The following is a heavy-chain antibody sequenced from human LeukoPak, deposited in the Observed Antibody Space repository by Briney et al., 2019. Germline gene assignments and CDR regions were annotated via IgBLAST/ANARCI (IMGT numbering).Heavy chain of an antibody. CDR3: ARGQGGPMVRGVPDY. CDR2: ISAYNGNT. Sequence: ASVKVSCKASGYTFTSYGISWVRQAPGQGLEWMGWISAYNGNTNYAQKLQGRVTMTTDTSISTAYMELSSLRSEDTAVYYCARGQGGPMVRGVPDYWGQGTLVTVSS. D-gene: IGHD3-10*01. CDR1: GYTFTSYG. J-gene: IGHJ4*02. V-gene: IGHV1-18*01.